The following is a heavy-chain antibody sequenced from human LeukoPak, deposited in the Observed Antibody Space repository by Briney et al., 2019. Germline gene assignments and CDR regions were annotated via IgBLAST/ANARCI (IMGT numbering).Heavy chain of an antibody. CDR2: ISSSSSYI. J-gene: IGHJ5*02. CDR3: ARVLEHWFDP. Sequence: GGSLRLSCAASGFTFSSYSMNWVRPAPGKGLEWVSSISSSSSYIYYADSVKGRFTISRDNAKNSLYLQMNSLRAEDTAVYYCARVLEHWFDPWGQGTLVTISS. CDR1: GFTFSSYS. V-gene: IGHV3-21*01.